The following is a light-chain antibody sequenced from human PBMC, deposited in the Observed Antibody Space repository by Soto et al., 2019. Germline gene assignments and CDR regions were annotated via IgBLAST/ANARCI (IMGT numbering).Light chain of an antibody. CDR3: QQGSNWPLT. J-gene: IGKJ4*01. V-gene: IGKV3-11*01. CDR2: DAS. Sequence: EIVLTQSPATLSLSPGERATLSCRASQSVNSYLAWYQQKPGQAPRLLIYDASNMASGIPARFSGSGSGTDFTLTISSLEPEDFAIYYCQQGSNWPLTFGGGTKVEIK. CDR1: QSVNSY.